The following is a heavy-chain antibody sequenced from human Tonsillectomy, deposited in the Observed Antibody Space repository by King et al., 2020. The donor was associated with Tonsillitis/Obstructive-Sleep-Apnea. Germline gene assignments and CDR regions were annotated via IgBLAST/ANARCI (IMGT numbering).Heavy chain of an antibody. V-gene: IGHV3-30*04. CDR3: APTYYYDSSGYWFGY. CDR2: ISYDGSNK. CDR1: GFTFSSYA. D-gene: IGHD3-22*01. Sequence: VQLVESGGGVVQPGRSLRLSCAASGFTFSSYAMHWVRQAPGKGLEWVAVISYDGSNKYYADSVKGRFTISRDNSKNTLXLQMNSLRAEDTAGYDGAPTYYYDSSGYWFGYWGQGTLVTVSS. J-gene: IGHJ4*02.